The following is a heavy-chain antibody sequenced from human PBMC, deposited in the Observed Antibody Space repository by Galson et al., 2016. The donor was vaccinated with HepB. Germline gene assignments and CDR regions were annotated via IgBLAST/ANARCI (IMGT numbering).Heavy chain of an antibody. V-gene: IGHV3-20*04. CDR3: ARGSDYGDYGYGMDV. J-gene: IGHJ6*02. CDR2: ITWNGGTT. D-gene: IGHD4-17*01. Sequence: SLRLSCAASGFTFDDYGMNWVRQVPGKGLEWVSGITWNGGTTDYADSVKGRFTISRDNAKNSLYLQMNSLRAEDTALYYCARGSDYGDYGYGMDVWGQGTTVTVSS. CDR1: GFTFDDYG.